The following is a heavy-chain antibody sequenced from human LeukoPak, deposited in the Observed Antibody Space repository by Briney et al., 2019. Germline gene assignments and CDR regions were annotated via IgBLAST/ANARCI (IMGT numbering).Heavy chain of an antibody. CDR2: ISYDGSNK. J-gene: IGHJ4*02. Sequence: PGKSLRLSCAASGFTFSSYAMHWVRQAPGKGLEWVAVISYDGSNKYYADSVKGRFTISRDNSKNTLYLQMNSLRAEDTAVYYCANEEDPDWGQGTLVTVSS. CDR1: GFTFSSYA. CDR3: ANEEDPD. V-gene: IGHV3-30-3*02.